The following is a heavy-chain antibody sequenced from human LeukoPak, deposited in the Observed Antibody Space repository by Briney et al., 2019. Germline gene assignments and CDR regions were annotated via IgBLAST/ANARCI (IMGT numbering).Heavy chain of an antibody. Sequence: PGGSLRLSCAASGFTFSSYAMSWVRQAPGKGLEWVSAISGSGGSTYYADSVKGRFTISRDNSKNTLYLQMNSLRAEDTAVFYCTKTYSGGYYYRSHFDYWGQGTLVTVSS. CDR3: TKTYSGGYYYRSHFDY. CDR1: GFTFSSYA. D-gene: IGHD1-26*01. V-gene: IGHV3-23*01. J-gene: IGHJ4*02. CDR2: ISGSGGST.